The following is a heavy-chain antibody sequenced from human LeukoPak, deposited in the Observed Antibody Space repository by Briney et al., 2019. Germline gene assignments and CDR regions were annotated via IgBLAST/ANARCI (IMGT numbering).Heavy chain of an antibody. CDR1: GHTFTAYY. J-gene: IGHJ6*02. Sequence: GASVKVSCKASGHTFTAYYMYWVRQAPGQGLQCMAWINPNTAGTNYAQKFEGRVTMTRDTSTNTAYMELSSLTSDDTAVYYCARLAVLAGTRTSGYYYGMDVWGQGTTVTVSS. CDR2: INPNTAGT. V-gene: IGHV1-2*02. D-gene: IGHD6-19*01. CDR3: ARLAVLAGTRTSGYYYGMDV.